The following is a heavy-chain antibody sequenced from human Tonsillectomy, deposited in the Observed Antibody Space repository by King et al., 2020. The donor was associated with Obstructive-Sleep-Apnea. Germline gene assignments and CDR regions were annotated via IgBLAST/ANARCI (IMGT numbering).Heavy chain of an antibody. J-gene: IGHJ3*01. V-gene: IGHV3-30*02. CDR3: AKEGYYGDNGFGAFDV. Sequence: VQLVESGGGVVQPGRSLRLSCAASGFTFDTYGMHWVRQAAGKGLECVAFIKSDGSDQCSPDSVKGRFTIARDNSKNTLYLEMNSLRAEDTAMYYCAKEGYYGDNGFGAFDVWGQGTMVTVSS. D-gene: IGHD4-17*01. CDR2: IKSDGSDQ. CDR1: GFTFDTYG.